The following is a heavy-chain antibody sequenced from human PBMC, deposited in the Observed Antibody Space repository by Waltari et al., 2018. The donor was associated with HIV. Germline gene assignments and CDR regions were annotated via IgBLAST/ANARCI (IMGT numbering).Heavy chain of an antibody. Sequence: LSESGGGLVQSGGSLRLSCAASGFPLPTDAISWVRQAPGRGLEWVSGFSGSGNTYYVDAVKGRFTISRDISKNILYLEMNNLRVDDTAVYYCAKGGLADNWFDPWGQGTPVTVSS. V-gene: IGHV3-23*01. CDR1: GFPLPTDA. CDR2: FSGSGNT. J-gene: IGHJ5*02. CDR3: AKGGLADNWFDP. D-gene: IGHD6-19*01.